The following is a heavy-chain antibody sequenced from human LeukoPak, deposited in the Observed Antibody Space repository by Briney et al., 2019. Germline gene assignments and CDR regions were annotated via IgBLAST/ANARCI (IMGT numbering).Heavy chain of an antibody. D-gene: IGHD2-2*02. CDR2: IYYSGST. CDR3: ARGARYCSSTSCYKYYFDY. J-gene: IGHJ4*02. CDR1: GGSISSGDYY. V-gene: IGHV4-30-4*08. Sequence: SETLSLTCTVFGGSISSGDYYWSWIRQPPGKGLEWIGYIYYSGSTYYNPSLKSRVTISVDTSKDQFSLKLSSVAAADTAVYYCARGARYCSSTSCYKYYFDYWGQGTLVTVSS.